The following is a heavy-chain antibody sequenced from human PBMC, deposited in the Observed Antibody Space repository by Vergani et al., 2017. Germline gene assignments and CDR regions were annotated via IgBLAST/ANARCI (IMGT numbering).Heavy chain of an antibody. CDR1: GFTFSSYA. D-gene: IGHD4-17*01. J-gene: IGHJ2*01. V-gene: IGHV3-23*01. CDR3: AKSGTTGFSGYWYFDL. Sequence: EVQLLESGGGLVQPGGSLRLSCAASGFTFSSYAMSWVRQAPGKGLEWVSAISGSGGSTYYADSVKGRFTISRDNSKNTLYLQMNSLRAEDTAVYYCAKSGTTGFSGYWYFDLWGRGTLVTVSS. CDR2: ISGSGGST.